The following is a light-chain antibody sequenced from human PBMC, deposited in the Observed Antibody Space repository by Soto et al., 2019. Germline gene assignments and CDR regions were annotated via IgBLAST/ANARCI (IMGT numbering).Light chain of an antibody. Sequence: QPVLTQPPSVSGAPGQRVTISCTGSSSNIGTGYDVRWYQHLPGTAPKLLMYGNNNRPSGVPDRFSGSKSGTSASLAITGLQAEDEADYYCQSYDSSLSGSDVVFGGGTKVTVL. J-gene: IGLJ2*01. V-gene: IGLV1-40*01. CDR3: QSYDSSLSGSDVV. CDR1: SSNIGTGYD. CDR2: GNN.